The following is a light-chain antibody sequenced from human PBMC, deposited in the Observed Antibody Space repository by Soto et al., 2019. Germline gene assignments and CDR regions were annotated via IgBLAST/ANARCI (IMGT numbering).Light chain of an antibody. CDR2: GAS. J-gene: IGKJ5*01. Sequence: EIVLTQSPATLSVSPGERATLSCRASRSVSSNLAWYQQKPGQAPRLLIYGASTRATGIPARFSGTGSETDFTLTISGLQSEDSAVYFCQQYNNWPFSFGQGTRLEIK. CDR1: RSVSSN. CDR3: QQYNNWPFS. V-gene: IGKV3-15*01.